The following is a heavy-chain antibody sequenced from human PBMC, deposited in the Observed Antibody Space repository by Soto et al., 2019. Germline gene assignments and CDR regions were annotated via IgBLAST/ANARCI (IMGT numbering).Heavy chain of an antibody. CDR1: GFTFSGYA. V-gene: IGHV3-23*01. D-gene: IGHD2-15*01. CDR2: ISGGGGSS. Sequence: EVQLLESGGGLVQPGGSLRLSCAASGFTFSGYAMSWVRQAPGKGLAWVSTISGGGGSSYHAESVKGRFTISRDNSENTFDLRMKSRRDEDTAVYYCSKGGCSGGSCYPLDFWGQGTLVTVSS. CDR3: SKGGCSGGSCYPLDF. J-gene: IGHJ4*02.